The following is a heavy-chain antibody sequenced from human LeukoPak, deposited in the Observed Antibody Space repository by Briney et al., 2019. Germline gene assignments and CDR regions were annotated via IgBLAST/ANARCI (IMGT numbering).Heavy chain of an antibody. Sequence: SQTLSLTSAISGDSVSSNSAAWNWIRQSPSRGLEWLGRTYYRSKWSTYYAVSVKSRITVNPDTSKNQFSLQLNSVPPEDTAVYYCARLENWAFDFWGQGTLITVSS. CDR3: ARLENWAFDF. V-gene: IGHV6-1*01. CDR1: GDSVSSNSAA. D-gene: IGHD7-27*01. J-gene: IGHJ4*02. CDR2: TYYRSKWST.